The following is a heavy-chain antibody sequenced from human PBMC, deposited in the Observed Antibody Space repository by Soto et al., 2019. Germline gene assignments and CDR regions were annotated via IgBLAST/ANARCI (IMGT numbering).Heavy chain of an antibody. CDR2: FDPEDGET. CDR1: GYTLTELS. Sequence: ASVKVSCKVSGYTLTELSMHWVRQAPGKGLEWMGGFDPEDGETIYAQKFQGRVTMTEDTSTDTAYMELSSLRSEDTAVYYCATLPSMTTVFPNWFDPWGQGTLVTVSS. V-gene: IGHV1-24*01. D-gene: IGHD4-4*01. J-gene: IGHJ5*02. CDR3: ATLPSMTTVFPNWFDP.